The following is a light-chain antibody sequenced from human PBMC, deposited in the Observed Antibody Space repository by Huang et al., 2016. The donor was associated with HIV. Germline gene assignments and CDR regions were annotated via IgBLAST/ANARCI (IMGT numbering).Light chain of an antibody. Sequence: DIQMTQSPSSLSASVGDRVTITCRASQSVSTYLNWYRQQPGKAPELLIHAVTKLQSGVPSRFSGSGSGTDFTLTITNLQAEYIAVYFCQQSYGTPWTFGQGTKVEIK. J-gene: IGKJ1*01. CDR3: QQSYGTPWT. CDR1: QSVSTY. V-gene: IGKV1-39*01. CDR2: AVT.